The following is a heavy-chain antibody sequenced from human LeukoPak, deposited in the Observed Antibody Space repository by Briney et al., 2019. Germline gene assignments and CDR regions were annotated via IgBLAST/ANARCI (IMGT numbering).Heavy chain of an antibody. V-gene: IGHV1-8*03. D-gene: IGHD3-3*01. CDR3: ASAEDFWSGYYY. Sequence: ASVKVSCKASGYTLTSYDINWVRQATGQGLEWMGWMNPNSGNTGYAQKFQGRVTITRNTSISTAYMELSSLRSEDTAVYYCASAEDFWSGYYYWGQGTLVTVSS. CDR1: GYTLTSYD. J-gene: IGHJ4*02. CDR2: MNPNSGNT.